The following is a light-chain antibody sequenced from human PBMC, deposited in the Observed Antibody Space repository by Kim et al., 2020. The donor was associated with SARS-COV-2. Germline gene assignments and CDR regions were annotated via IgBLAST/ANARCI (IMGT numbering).Light chain of an antibody. CDR1: DGHSSNP. CDR3: QTWGTGLRV. J-gene: IGLJ3*02. V-gene: IGLV4-69*01. Sequence: QPVLTQSPSASASLGASVKLTCTLSDGHSSNPIAWHQQKSEKGPQFLMKVKNDGSHIKGDGIPDRFSGSSSGAERYLTISSLQSDDEGDYYCQTWGTGLRVFGGGTQLTVL. CDR2: VKNDGSH.